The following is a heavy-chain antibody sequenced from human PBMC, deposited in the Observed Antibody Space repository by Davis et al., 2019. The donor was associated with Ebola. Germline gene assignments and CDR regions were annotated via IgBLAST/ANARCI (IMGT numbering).Heavy chain of an antibody. J-gene: IGHJ6*02. CDR3: ARSRGWLFLYGMDV. D-gene: IGHD3-9*01. CDR2: MNPTSGNT. CDR1: GYNFASLD. V-gene: IGHV1-8*01. Sequence: ASVKVSCKASGYNFASLDIHWVRQAAGQGLEWMGWMNPTSGNTGYAQKIEGRVTMTRDASISTAYMELSSLTSEDTAVYYCARSRGWLFLYGMDVWGQGTTVTVSS.